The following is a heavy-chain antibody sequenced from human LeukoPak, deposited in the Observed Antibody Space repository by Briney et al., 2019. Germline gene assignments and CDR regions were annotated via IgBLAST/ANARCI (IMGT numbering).Heavy chain of an antibody. J-gene: IGHJ6*03. Sequence: HPGGSLRLSCAASGFTFDDYAMHWVRQAPGKGLEWVSLISWDGGSTYYADSVKGRFTISRDNSKNSLYLQMNSLRAEDTALYYCAKAAESAYSRKRQKGKFVSYYYYYMDVWGKGTTVTVSS. CDR2: ISWDGGST. CDR1: GFTFDDYA. V-gene: IGHV3-43D*03. CDR3: AKAAESAYSRKRQKGKFVSYYYYYMDV. D-gene: IGHD3-16*01.